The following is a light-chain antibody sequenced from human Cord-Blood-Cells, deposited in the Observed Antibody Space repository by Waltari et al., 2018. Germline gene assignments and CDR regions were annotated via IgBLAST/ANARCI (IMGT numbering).Light chain of an antibody. J-gene: IGKJ2*01. CDR2: DAS. CDR3: QQRSNGPPYT. V-gene: IGKV3-11*01. Sequence: EIVLTQSPATLSLSPGERSTLSCRSSQSVTSYLAWYPQKPGQAPRLLIYDASNRDTGIPARCSGSGSWTDFTLTISSLEPEDFAVYYCQQRSNGPPYTFGQGTKLEIK. CDR1: QSVTSY.